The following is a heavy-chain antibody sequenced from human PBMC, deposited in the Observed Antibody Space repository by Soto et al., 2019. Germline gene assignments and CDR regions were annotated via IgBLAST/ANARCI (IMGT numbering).Heavy chain of an antibody. CDR3: ASYGSGTYYFDY. CDR2: IYYSGST. Sequence: PSETLSLTCTVSGGSISSYYWSWIRQPPGKGLEWIGYIYYSGSTNYKPSLKSRVTISVDTSKNQFSLMLSSVTAADTAVYYCASYGSGTYYFDYWGQGTLVTVSS. J-gene: IGHJ4*02. D-gene: IGHD3-10*01. V-gene: IGHV4-59*08. CDR1: GGSISSYY.